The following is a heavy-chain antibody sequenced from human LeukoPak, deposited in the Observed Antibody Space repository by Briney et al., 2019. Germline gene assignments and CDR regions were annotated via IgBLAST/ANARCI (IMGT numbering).Heavy chain of an antibody. V-gene: IGHV4-59*08. J-gene: IGHJ4*02. Sequence: SETLSLTCTVSGGSISSYYWSWIRQPPGKGLEWIGYIYYSGSTNYNPSLKSRVTISVDTSKNQFSLKLSSVPAADTAVYYCARGYDSSGLCDYWGQGTLVTVFS. CDR2: IYYSGST. CDR3: ARGYDSSGLCDY. CDR1: GGSISSYY. D-gene: IGHD3-22*01.